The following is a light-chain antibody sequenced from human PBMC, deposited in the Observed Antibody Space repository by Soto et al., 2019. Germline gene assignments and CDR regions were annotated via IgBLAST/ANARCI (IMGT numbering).Light chain of an antibody. CDR1: QRINIY. CDR3: QQDNSLPLT. J-gene: IGKJ4*01. V-gene: IGKV1-39*01. Sequence: DFQVTQSPASLSRSVGDRVTITCLSSQRINIYLNWYRQKPGKAPELLIYSASSLQSGVPSRFSGSGSGTDFTLTISSLQPEDFATYYCQQDNSLPLTFGGGTKVDIK. CDR2: SAS.